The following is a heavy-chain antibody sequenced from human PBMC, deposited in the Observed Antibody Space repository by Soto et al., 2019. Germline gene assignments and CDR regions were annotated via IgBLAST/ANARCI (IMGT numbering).Heavy chain of an antibody. CDR3: ATVPIPVGAPRKGFDY. CDR2: FDPEDGET. CDR1: EYTLTELS. Sequence: GASVKVSCKVSEYTLTELSMHWVRQAPGKGLEWMGGFDPEDGETIYAQKFQGRVTMTEDTSTDTAYMELSSLRSEDTAVYYCATVPIPVGAPRKGFDYWGQGTLVTVSS. V-gene: IGHV1-24*01. D-gene: IGHD1-26*01. J-gene: IGHJ4*02.